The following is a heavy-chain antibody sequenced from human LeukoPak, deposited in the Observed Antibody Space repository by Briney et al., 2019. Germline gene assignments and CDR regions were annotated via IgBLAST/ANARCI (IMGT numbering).Heavy chain of an antibody. CDR1: GFTFSSYG. CDR3: ARAVSDYGDYYFDY. Sequence: GGSLRLSCAASGFTFSSYGMHWVRQAPGKGLEWVAVIWYDGSNKYYADSVKGRFTISRDNSKNTLYLQMNSLRAEDTAVYYCARAVSDYGDYYFDYWGQGTLVTVSS. V-gene: IGHV3-33*01. CDR2: IWYDGSNK. J-gene: IGHJ4*02. D-gene: IGHD4-17*01.